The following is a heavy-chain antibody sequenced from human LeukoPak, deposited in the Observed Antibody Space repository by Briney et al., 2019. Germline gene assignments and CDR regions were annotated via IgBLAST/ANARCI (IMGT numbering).Heavy chain of an antibody. CDR2: ISAYNGNT. CDR3: ARDSPSSGWKLRNDY. CDR1: GYTFTSYG. Sequence: ASVKVSCKASGYTFTSYGISWVRQAPGQGLEWMGWISAYNGNTNYAQKLQGRVTMTTDTSTSTAYMELRSLRSDDTAVYYCARDSPSSGWKLRNDYWGQGTLVTVSS. V-gene: IGHV1-18*01. J-gene: IGHJ4*02. D-gene: IGHD6-19*01.